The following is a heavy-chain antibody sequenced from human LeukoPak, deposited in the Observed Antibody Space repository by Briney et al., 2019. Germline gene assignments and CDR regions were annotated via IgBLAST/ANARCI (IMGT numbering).Heavy chain of an antibody. Sequence: PSETLSLTCTVSGYSISSGYYWGWIRQPPGKGLEWIGSIYHSGSTYYNPSLKSRVTISVDTSKNQFSLKLSSVTAADTAVYYCVGLSSPRYCSGGSCVARVAFDIWGQGTMVTVSS. V-gene: IGHV4-38-2*02. D-gene: IGHD2-15*01. CDR2: IYHSGST. J-gene: IGHJ3*02. CDR1: GYSISSGYY. CDR3: VGLSSPRYCSGGSCVARVAFDI.